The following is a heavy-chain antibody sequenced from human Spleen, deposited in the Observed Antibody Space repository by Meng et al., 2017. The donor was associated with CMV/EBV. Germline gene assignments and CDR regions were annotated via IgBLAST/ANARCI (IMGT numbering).Heavy chain of an antibody. CDR2: ISAYNGNT. Sequence: ASVKVSCKASGYTFTSYGISWVRQAPGQGLEWMGWISAYNGNTNYAQKLQGRVTMTTDTSTSTAYMELRSLRSDDTAVYYCARDFDGSYSPAPHFDYWGQGTLVTVSS. V-gene: IGHV1-18*01. J-gene: IGHJ4*02. CDR1: GYTFTSYG. D-gene: IGHD1-26*01. CDR3: ARDFDGSYSPAPHFDY.